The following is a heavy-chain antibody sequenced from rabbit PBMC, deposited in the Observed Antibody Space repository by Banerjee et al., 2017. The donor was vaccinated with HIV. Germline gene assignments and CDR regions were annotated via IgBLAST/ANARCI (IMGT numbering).Heavy chain of an antibody. Sequence: QLKETGGGLVQPGGSLTLSCKASGFDFSSYYMSWVRQAPGKGLEWIGIIYAGKGSTDYASWVNGRFTISSDNAQNTVDLQMNSLTAADTAAYFCARSAYAGGAGDGLNLWGPGTLVTVS. CDR2: IYAGKGST. CDR3: ARSAYAGGAGDGLNL. CDR1: GFDFSSYY. D-gene: IGHD4-2*01. V-gene: IGHV1S7*01. J-gene: IGHJ4*01.